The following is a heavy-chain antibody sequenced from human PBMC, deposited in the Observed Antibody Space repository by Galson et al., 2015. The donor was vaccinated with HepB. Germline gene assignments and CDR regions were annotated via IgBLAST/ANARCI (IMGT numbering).Heavy chain of an antibody. CDR3: ATSKWGGYGDN. CDR1: GITFSTYW. J-gene: IGHJ4*02. CDR2: INSDGSTT. D-gene: IGHD7-27*01. V-gene: IGHV3-74*01. Sequence: SLRLSCAASGITFSTYWMHWVRQAPGKGLAWVSRINSDGSTTNYADSVKGRFTISRDNAKNTVYLQMNSLRGEDTAVYYCATSKWGGYGDNWGQGTLVTVSS.